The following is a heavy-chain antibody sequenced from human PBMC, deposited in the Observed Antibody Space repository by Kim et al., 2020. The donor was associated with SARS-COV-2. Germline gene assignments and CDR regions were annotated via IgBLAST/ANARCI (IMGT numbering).Heavy chain of an antibody. J-gene: IGHJ4*02. V-gene: IGHV3-53*01. CDR2: IYYDGNT. CDR1: GFSVNRFY. CDR3: DSDHLDGYNI. D-gene: IGHD5-12*01. Sequence: GGSLRLSCAASGFSVNRFYMTWVRQAPGKGLEWVSVIYYDGNTEYADSARGRFTISRDSSKNTLSLQMNSLRAEDTDVYYCDSDHLDGYNIWGQGTLVT.